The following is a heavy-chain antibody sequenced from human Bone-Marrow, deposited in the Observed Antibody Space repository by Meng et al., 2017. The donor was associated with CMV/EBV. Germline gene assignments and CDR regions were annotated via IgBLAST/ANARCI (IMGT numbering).Heavy chain of an antibody. Sequence: GESLKISCAASGFTFSSYAVSWVRQAPGKELEWVSTISGSSGITYYADSVKGRFTISRDNSKNTLYLQMDSLRAEDTAVYYCAKDNRPGGNYRDGMDVRGQGTTVTVSS. V-gene: IGHV3-23*01. CDR3: AKDNRPGGNYRDGMDV. CDR1: GFTFSSYA. D-gene: IGHD1-26*01. CDR2: ISGSSGIT. J-gene: IGHJ6*02.